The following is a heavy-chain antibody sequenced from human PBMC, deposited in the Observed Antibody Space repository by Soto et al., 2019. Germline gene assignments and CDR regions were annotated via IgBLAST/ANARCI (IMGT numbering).Heavy chain of an antibody. CDR1: GFTFSSYG. Sequence: PGGSLRLSCAASGFTFSSYGMHWVRQAPGKGLEWVSTISPSGVYYTDSVKGRFTISRDNSKNTLYLQMNSLRVEDTAIYYCAKLTTSWGQGALFTVSA. V-gene: IGHV3-23*01. CDR2: ISPSGV. CDR3: AKLTTS. J-gene: IGHJ5*02.